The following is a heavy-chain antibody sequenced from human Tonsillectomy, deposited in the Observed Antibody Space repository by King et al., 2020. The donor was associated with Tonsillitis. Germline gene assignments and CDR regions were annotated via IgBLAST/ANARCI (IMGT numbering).Heavy chain of an antibody. CDR3: AQLAQNTITMVRGKSGWYFDL. D-gene: IGHD3-10*01. CDR2: ISGSGGST. CDR1: GFTFSSYA. J-gene: IGHJ2*01. Sequence: VQLQESGGGLVQPGGSLRLSCAASGFTFSSYAMSWVRQAPGKGLEWVSAISGSGGSTYYADSVKGRFTISRDNSKNTLYLQMNSLRAEDTAVYYCAQLAQNTITMVRGKSGWYFDLWGRGTLVTVSS. V-gene: IGHV3-23*01.